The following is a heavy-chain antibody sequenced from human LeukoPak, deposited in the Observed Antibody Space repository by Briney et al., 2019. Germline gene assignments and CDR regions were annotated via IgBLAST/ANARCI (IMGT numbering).Heavy chain of an antibody. Sequence: GGSLRLSCAASGFTFSSYGMNWVRQAPGKGLEWVSAISGSGGSTYYADSVKGRFTISRDNSKNTLYLQMNSLRAEDTAVYYCARVYANYDSSGYYSAFDYWGQGTLVTVSS. J-gene: IGHJ4*02. CDR1: GFTFSSYG. CDR2: ISGSGGST. CDR3: ARVYANYDSSGYYSAFDY. V-gene: IGHV3-23*01. D-gene: IGHD3-22*01.